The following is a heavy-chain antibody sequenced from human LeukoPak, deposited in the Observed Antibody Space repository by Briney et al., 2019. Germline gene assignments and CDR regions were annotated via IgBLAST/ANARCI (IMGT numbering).Heavy chain of an antibody. CDR1: GYTFTDYY. D-gene: IGHD3-10*01. J-gene: IGHJ5*02. CDR3: ARGPNIYGSGRSWFDP. CDR2: INLNSGGT. Sequence: GASVKVSCKASGYTFTDYYAYWIRQAPGQGLEWMGWINLNSGGTNYAQKFQGRVTMTRDTSIRTVYMELTRLKSDDTAVYYCARGPNIYGSGRSWFDPWGQGTLVTVSS. V-gene: IGHV1-2*02.